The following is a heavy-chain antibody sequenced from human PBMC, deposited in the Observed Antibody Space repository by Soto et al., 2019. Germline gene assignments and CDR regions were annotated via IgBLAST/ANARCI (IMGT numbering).Heavy chain of an antibody. CDR1: GFTFNSYA. CDR2: ISGGGDIT. D-gene: IGHD3-22*01. V-gene: IGHV3-23*01. J-gene: IGHJ4*02. Sequence: GGSLRLSCAASGFTFNSYAMSWVRQAPGKGLEWVSGISGGGDITYYADSVKGRFTISRDNSKNTLYLQMNSLRAEDTAVYYCARDSGYYDSSHWGQGTLVTVSS. CDR3: ARDSGYYDSSH.